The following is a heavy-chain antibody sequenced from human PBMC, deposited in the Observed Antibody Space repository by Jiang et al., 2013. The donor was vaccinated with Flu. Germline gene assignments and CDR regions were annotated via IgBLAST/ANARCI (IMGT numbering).Heavy chain of an antibody. CDR1: GGYISLFS. CDR3: ARFYSYYVLDGMDV. D-gene: IGHD4-11*01. V-gene: IGHV4-59*01. CDR2: ISQSGTL. J-gene: IGHJ6*04. Sequence: LLKPSETLSLTCSVSGGYISLFSWNWIRQPPGKALEWIGYISQSGTLSHNPSLESRVNISLDTSSNQFSLRLVSVTAADTAVYYCARFYSYYVLDGMDVWGKGTTVTVSS.